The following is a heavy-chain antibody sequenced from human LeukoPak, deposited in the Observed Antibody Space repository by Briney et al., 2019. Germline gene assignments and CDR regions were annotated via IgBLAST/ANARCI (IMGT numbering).Heavy chain of an antibody. CDR1: GFTFRNYA. CDR2: ISHDESNE. Sequence: SGGSLRLSCAASGFTFRNYAMHWVRQTPGKGLEWVTVISHDESNEYYADSVKGRFTISRDNSKNTLYLQMNSLRAEDTAVYYCARDGPYYYGSGSSDYWGQGTLVTVSS. J-gene: IGHJ4*02. V-gene: IGHV3-30*14. D-gene: IGHD3-10*01. CDR3: ARDGPYYYGSGSSDY.